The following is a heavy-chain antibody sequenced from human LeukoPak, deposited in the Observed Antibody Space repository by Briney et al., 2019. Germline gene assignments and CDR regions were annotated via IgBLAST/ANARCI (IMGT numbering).Heavy chain of an antibody. J-gene: IGHJ4*02. CDR3: AKAPVTSCRGAYCYPFDS. V-gene: IGHV3-23*01. Sequence: GGSLRLSCAASGFTFSTYVMSWVRQTPGKGLEWVSTISNSGGSTYNADSVKGRFTISRDNSKNTLYLQMNSLRAEDTAVYFCAKAPVTSCRGAYCYPFDSWGQGTLVTVSS. D-gene: IGHD2-21*01. CDR2: ISNSGGST. CDR1: GFTFSTYV.